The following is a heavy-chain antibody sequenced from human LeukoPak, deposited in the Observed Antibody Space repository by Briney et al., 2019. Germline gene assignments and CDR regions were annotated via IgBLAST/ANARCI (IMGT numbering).Heavy chain of an antibody. J-gene: IGHJ4*02. Sequence: PSETLSLTCTVSGGSISSSFWSWIRQPPGKGLEWTGFLYHSGSTYYNPSLKSRVTISVDTSKNQFTLNLNSVTAADTAVYYCARVDRAGYYFDHWGQGTLVTVSS. D-gene: IGHD6-19*01. CDR2: LYHSGST. CDR1: GGSISSSF. CDR3: ARVDRAGYYFDH. V-gene: IGHV4-59*08.